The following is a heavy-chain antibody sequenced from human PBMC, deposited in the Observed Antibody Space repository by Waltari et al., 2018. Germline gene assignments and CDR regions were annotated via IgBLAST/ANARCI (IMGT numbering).Heavy chain of an antibody. CDR1: GGSISSYY. V-gene: IGHV4-59*01. CDR3: ARGGYDFWSGYNYYYYYMDV. D-gene: IGHD3-3*01. CDR2: IYYSGST. J-gene: IGHJ6*03. Sequence: QVQLQESVPGLVKPSETLSLTCTVSGGSISSYYWSWIRQPPGKGLEWIGYIYYSGSTNYNPSLKSRVTISVDTSKNQFSLKLSSVTAADTAVYYCARGGYDFWSGYNYYYYYMDVWGKGTTVTVSS.